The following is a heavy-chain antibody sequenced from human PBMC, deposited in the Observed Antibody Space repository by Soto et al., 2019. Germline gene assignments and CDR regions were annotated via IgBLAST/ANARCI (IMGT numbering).Heavy chain of an antibody. CDR2: IYHSGST. CDR3: ARQAPWFGENGGYFDY. V-gene: IGHV4-4*02. Sequence: QVQLQESGPGLVKPSGTLSLTCAVSSGSISSSNWWSWVRQPPGKGLEWIGEIYHSGSTNYNPSLNSRVTISVDKSKDQFSLKLSSVTAADTAVYYCARQAPWFGENGGYFDYWGQGTLVTVSS. CDR1: SGSISSSNW. D-gene: IGHD3-10*01. J-gene: IGHJ4*02.